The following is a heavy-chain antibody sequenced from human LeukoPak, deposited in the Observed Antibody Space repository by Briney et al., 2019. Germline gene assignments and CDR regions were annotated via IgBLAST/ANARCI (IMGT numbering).Heavy chain of an antibody. J-gene: IGHJ4*02. CDR1: GGSISSSSHY. V-gene: IGHV4-39*07. CDR3: ARGLRFLDG. D-gene: IGHD3-3*01. CDR2: IYYTGST. Sequence: SETLSLTCTVSGGSISSSSHYWGWIRQPPGKGLEWIGSIYYTGSTNYNPSLKSRVTLSVDTSKNQFSLKLSSVTAADTAVYFCARGLRFLDGWGQGTLVTVSS.